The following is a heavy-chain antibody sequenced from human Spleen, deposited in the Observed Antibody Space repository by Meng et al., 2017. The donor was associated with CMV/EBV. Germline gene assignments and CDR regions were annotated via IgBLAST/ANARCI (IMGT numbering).Heavy chain of an antibody. CDR2: MKEDGSEK. CDR3: ARPNTAYFDH. Sequence: GGSLRLSCAASGFTFSSHWMSWVRQAPGKGLEWVSIMKEDGSEKYYVDSVKGRFTISRDNARNSLYLQMNSLRVEDTAVYYCARPNTAYFDHWGQGTGVTVSS. D-gene: IGHD2-21*01. J-gene: IGHJ4*02. CDR1: GFTFSSHW. V-gene: IGHV3-7*01.